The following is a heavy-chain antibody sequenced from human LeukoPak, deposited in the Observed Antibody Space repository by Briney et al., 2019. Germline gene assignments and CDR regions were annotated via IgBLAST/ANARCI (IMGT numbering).Heavy chain of an antibody. Sequence: SQTLSLTCAISGDSVSSNSAAWNCIRQSPSKGLEWLGRTYYRSKWYNDYAVFVKSRITINPDTSKNQFSLQLNSVSPEDTAVYYCAREGLHWYYDGSNYYSPFDYWGQGTLVTVSS. CDR3: AREGLHWYYDGSNYYSPFDY. J-gene: IGHJ4*02. V-gene: IGHV6-1*01. CDR2: TYYRSKWYN. CDR1: GDSVSSNSAA. D-gene: IGHD3-22*01.